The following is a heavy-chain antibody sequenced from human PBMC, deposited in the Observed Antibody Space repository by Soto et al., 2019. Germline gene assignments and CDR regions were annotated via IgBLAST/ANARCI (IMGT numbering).Heavy chain of an antibody. J-gene: IGHJ5*02. CDR3: ARGDSSGYADSA. CDR1: GGTFSSYA. D-gene: IGHD3-22*01. Sequence: QVQLVQSGAEVKKPGSSVKVSCKASGGTFSSYAISWVRQAPGQGLEWMGGIIPIFGTANYAQKFQGRVTITAEESTRTGYMELSSLRSEDTAVYDCARGDSSGYADSAWGQGTLVTVSS. V-gene: IGHV1-69*12. CDR2: IIPIFGTA.